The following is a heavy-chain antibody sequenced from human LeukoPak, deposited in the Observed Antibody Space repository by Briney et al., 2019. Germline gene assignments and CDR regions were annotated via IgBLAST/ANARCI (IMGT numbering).Heavy chain of an antibody. V-gene: IGHV3-7*03. CDR3: AKDDLAVAGRYYYYYMDV. D-gene: IGHD6-19*01. J-gene: IGHJ6*03. CDR2: INQDGSKK. Sequence: GGSLRLSCTVSGFTVSSDSMSWVRQAPGKGLEWVANINQDGSKKYYVDSVKGRFTISRDNAKNSLYLQMNSLRAEDTAVYYCAKDDLAVAGRYYYYYMDVWGKGTTVTVSS. CDR1: GFTVSSDS.